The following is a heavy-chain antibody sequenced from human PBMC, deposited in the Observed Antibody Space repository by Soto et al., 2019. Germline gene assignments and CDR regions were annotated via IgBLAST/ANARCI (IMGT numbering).Heavy chain of an antibody. CDR1: GYTFSNYA. J-gene: IGHJ4*02. CDR3: AREYCGSRSCDLDY. V-gene: IGHV1-18*01. Sequence: QVQLVQSGAEVKKPGASVRVSCKASGYTFSNYAITWVRQAPGQGLEWMGWISAYNGNTNYAQKVQGRVTMTTDTSTSTAYMELRSLRSDDTALYYFAREYCGSRSCDLDYCVQGHLVTVSS. CDR2: ISAYNGNT. D-gene: IGHD2-2*01.